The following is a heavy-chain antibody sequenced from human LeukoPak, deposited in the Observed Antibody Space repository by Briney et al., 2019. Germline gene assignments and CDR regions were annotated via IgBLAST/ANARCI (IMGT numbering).Heavy chain of an antibody. CDR2: FDPEDGET. J-gene: IGHJ4*02. CDR1: GYTLTELS. CDR3: ATVPRMQLWLKN. V-gene: IGHV1-24*01. Sequence: ASVKVSCKVSGYTLTELSMHWVRQAPGKGLEWMGGFDPEDGETIYAQKFQGRVTMTEDTSTDTAYMELSSLRSEDTAVYYCATVPRMQLWLKNWGQGTLVTVSS. D-gene: IGHD5-18*01.